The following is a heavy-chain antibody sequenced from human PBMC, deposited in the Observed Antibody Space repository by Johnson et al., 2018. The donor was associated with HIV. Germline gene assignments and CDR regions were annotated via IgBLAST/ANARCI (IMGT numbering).Heavy chain of an antibody. J-gene: IGHJ3*02. Sequence: QVQLVESGGGVVQPGRSLRLSCAASGFTFSNYAVHWVRQAPGKGLEWVAVISFDGSNKYYADSVKGRFSISRDNPKNTLYLQMNSLRAEDTAVYYCASLSSDSSGYGYAFDIWGQGTMVTVSP. D-gene: IGHD3-22*01. CDR1: GFTFSNYA. CDR3: ASLSSDSSGYGYAFDI. CDR2: ISFDGSNK. V-gene: IGHV3-30*04.